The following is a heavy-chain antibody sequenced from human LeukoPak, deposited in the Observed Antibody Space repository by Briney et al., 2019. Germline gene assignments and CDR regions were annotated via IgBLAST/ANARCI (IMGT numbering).Heavy chain of an antibody. CDR2: INPSGGST. CDR1: GYTFTSYY. CDR3: ARGPGGYCSGGSCYGNAFDI. D-gene: IGHD2-15*01. Sequence: GASVKVSCKASGYTFTSYYMHWVRQAPGQGLEWMGIINPSGGSTSYAQKFQGRVTMTRDTSTSTVYMELSSLRSEDTAVYYCARGPGGYCSGGSCYGNAFDIWGQGTMVTVSS. V-gene: IGHV1-46*01. J-gene: IGHJ3*02.